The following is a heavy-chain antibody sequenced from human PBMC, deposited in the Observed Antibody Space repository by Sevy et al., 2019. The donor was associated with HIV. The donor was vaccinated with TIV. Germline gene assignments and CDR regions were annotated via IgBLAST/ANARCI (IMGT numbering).Heavy chain of an antibody. CDR2: ISSSGMTI. J-gene: IGHJ5*02. D-gene: IGHD3-22*01. V-gene: IGHV3-48*03. Sequence: GGSLRLSCAASGFTFSSYEMTWVRQTPGKGLEWVSSISSSGMTIYYGDSVEGRFTISRDNPKNSLYLQMNSLRAEDTAVYYCARKGGAYDIGFDPWGQGTLVTVSS. CDR3: ARKGGAYDIGFDP. CDR1: GFTFSSYE.